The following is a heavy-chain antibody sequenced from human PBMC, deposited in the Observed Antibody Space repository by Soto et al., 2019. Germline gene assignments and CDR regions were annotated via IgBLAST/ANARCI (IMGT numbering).Heavy chain of an antibody. CDR3: ARRITGTPPSDWRS. CDR2: IRNIANSYTT. Sequence: EVQLVESGGDLVQPGGSLRLSCAVSGFTFSDHYMDWVRQAPGKGLEWVGRIRNIANSYTTDYAASVKGRFTISRDDSKNSLYLQMNSLKTEDKAMYYWARRITGTPPSDWRSWGQGTLVTVSS. J-gene: IGHJ5*02. D-gene: IGHD1-7*01. CDR1: GFTFSDHY. V-gene: IGHV3-72*01.